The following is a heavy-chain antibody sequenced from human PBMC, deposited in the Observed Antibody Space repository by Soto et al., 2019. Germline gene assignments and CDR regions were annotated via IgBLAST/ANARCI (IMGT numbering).Heavy chain of an antibody. J-gene: IGHJ4*02. D-gene: IGHD5-18*01. CDR2: ISGGGGGT. V-gene: IGHV3-23*01. Sequence: PGGSLRLSCAASGFTFSSYAMSWVRQAPGKGLEWVSAISGGGGGTYYADSVKGRFTISRDNSKNTLYLQMNSLRAEDTAVYYCAKIPPGYSYGYFYFDYWGQGTLVTVSS. CDR3: AKIPPGYSYGYFYFDY. CDR1: GFTFSSYA.